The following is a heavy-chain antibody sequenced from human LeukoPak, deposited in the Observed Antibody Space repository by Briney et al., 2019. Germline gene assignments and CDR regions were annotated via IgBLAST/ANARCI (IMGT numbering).Heavy chain of an antibody. CDR1: GFTFSSYA. D-gene: IGHD5-18*01. J-gene: IGHJ4*02. CDR3: AKVGRGYSYGSNDY. Sequence: GGSLRLSCAASGFTFSSYAMSWVRQAPGKGLEGISSISGSGGSTYYADSVKGRFTISRDNSKNTLYLQMNSLRAEDTAVYYCAKVGRGYSYGSNDYWGQGTQVTVSS. CDR2: ISGSGGST. V-gene: IGHV3-23*01.